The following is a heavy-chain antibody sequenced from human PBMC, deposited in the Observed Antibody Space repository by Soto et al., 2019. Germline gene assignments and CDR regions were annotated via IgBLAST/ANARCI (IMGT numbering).Heavy chain of an antibody. CDR2: TRHDGSNT. Sequence: QVQLVESGGGVVQPGRSLRLSCAASGFNFRGYGMHWVSQAPGKGLEWVAITRHDGSNTYYADSVRGRFTISRDNSKNTLYVQMNSLRVEDTAVYYCARDGVGATTYFGYFDYWGQGTPITVSS. CDR1: GFNFRGYG. V-gene: IGHV3-33*01. J-gene: IGHJ4*02. CDR3: ARDGVGATTYFGYFDY. D-gene: IGHD1-26*01.